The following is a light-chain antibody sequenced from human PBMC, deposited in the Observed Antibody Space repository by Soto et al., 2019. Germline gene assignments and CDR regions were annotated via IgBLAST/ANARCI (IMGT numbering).Light chain of an antibody. CDR3: SSYAGSNNFVV. J-gene: IGLJ2*01. Sequence: QSALTQPPSAYGSPGQSVTISCTGTSSDVGGYNYVTWYQQHSGKAPNLMIYEVSKRPSGVPDRFSGSKSGNTASLTVSGLQAEDEADYYCSSYAGSNNFVVFGGGTKLTVL. CDR2: EVS. CDR1: SSDVGGYNY. V-gene: IGLV2-8*01.